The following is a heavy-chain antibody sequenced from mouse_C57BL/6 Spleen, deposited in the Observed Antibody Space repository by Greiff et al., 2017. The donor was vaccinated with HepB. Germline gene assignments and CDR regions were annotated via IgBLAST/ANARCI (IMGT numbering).Heavy chain of an antibody. CDR2: INPNYGTT. Sequence: EVQRVESGPELVKPGASVKISCKASGYSFTDYNMNWVKQSNGKSLEWIGVINPNYGTTSYNQKFKGKATLTVDQSSSTAYMQLNSLTSEDSAVYYCARGGTTVVAHWYFDVWGTGTTVTVSS. V-gene: IGHV1-39*01. J-gene: IGHJ1*03. CDR3: ARGGTTVVAHWYFDV. D-gene: IGHD1-1*01. CDR1: GYSFTDYN.